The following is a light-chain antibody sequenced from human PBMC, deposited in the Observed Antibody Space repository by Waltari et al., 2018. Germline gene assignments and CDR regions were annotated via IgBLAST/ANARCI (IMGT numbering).Light chain of an antibody. J-gene: IGKJ4*01. CDR2: DAS. CDR3: QQRRNWPLT. V-gene: IGKV3-11*01. CDR1: NSVNWY. Sequence: EIVLTQSPATLSLSPGERATLSCRASNSVNWYLAWYQQSPGQAPRLLIYDASNRATGIPARFSGSGSETDFTLTISSLEPEDSAVYYCQQRRNWPLTFGGGTKVEIK.